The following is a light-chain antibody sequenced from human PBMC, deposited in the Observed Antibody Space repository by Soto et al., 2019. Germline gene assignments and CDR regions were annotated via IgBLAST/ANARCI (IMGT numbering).Light chain of an antibody. CDR2: GAF. Sequence: EVVLTQSPGTLSLSPGERATLSCRAIQTVSSVHLAWYQQKPGQAPRLLIYGAFSRATGIPDRFSGSGSGTDFTLTISRLEPEDFAVYYCQQYGSSPSITFGQGTRLEIK. V-gene: IGKV3-20*01. CDR1: QTVSSVH. J-gene: IGKJ5*01. CDR3: QQYGSSPSIT.